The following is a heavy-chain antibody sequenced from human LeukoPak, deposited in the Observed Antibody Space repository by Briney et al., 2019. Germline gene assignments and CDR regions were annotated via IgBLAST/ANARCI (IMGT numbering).Heavy chain of an antibody. D-gene: IGHD6-19*01. CDR3: ARHLVAGTIYYYYYMDV. V-gene: IGHV4-34*01. Sequence: SETLSLTCAVYGGPFSGYYWSWIRQPPGKGLEWIGEINHSGSTNYNPSLKSRVTISVDPSKNQFSLKLSSVTAADTAVYYCARHLVAGTIYYYYYMDVWAKGPRSPSP. CDR1: GGPFSGYY. CDR2: INHSGST. J-gene: IGHJ6*03.